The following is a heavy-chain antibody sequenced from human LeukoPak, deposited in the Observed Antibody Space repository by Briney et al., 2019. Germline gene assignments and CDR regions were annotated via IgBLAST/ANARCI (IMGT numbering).Heavy chain of an antibody. Sequence: GESLTISCEGSGYFFNTYWVAWVRQTPGKGLEWMGIISPDDSYTRYSPSFAGHITISAYKSISTAYLQWTSLKASDSAMYYCARYTGSFTPLDYWGQGTLVTVSS. CDR1: GYFFNTYW. CDR3: ARYTGSFTPLDY. D-gene: IGHD3-10*01. V-gene: IGHV5-51*01. CDR2: ISPDDSYT. J-gene: IGHJ4*02.